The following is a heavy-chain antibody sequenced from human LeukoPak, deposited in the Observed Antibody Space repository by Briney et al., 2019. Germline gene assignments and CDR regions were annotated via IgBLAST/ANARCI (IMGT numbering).Heavy chain of an antibody. V-gene: IGHV1-69*01. CDR1: GGTFSSYD. J-gene: IGHJ4*02. D-gene: IGHD3-22*01. Sequence: ASVKVSCKASGGTFSSYDISWVRQAPGQGLEWMGGIIPIFGTANYAQKFQGRVTITADESTSTAYMELSSLRSEDTAVYYCARGFYDSSGNYEHFDYWGQGTLVTVSS. CDR3: ARGFYDSSGNYEHFDY. CDR2: IIPIFGTA.